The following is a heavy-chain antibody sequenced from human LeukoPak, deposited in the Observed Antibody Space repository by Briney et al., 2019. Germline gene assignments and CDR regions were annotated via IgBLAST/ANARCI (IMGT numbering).Heavy chain of an antibody. V-gene: IGHV1-8*01. D-gene: IGHD3-16*01. Sequence: ASVKVSCKASGYTFISYDINWVRQATGQGLEWMGWMNPNSGNTGYAQKFQGRVTMTRSTSINTAYMERSSLTSDDTAVYYCARLGEYSNWFDPWGQGTLVIVSS. J-gene: IGHJ5*02. CDR1: GYTFISYD. CDR2: MNPNSGNT. CDR3: ARLGEYSNWFDP.